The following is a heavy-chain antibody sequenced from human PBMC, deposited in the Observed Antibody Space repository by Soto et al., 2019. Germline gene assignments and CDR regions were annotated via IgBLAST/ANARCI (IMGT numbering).Heavy chain of an antibody. J-gene: IGHJ5*02. V-gene: IGHV5-10-1*01. D-gene: IGHD3-9*01. CDR2: IDPRDSQT. Sequence: PVESLKISCKPSGYSFTDYSITWVRQMSGKGLEWMGRIDPRDSQTDYSPAFQGHVTVSADKSSCTAFLQWHRLTPSDPALYYCASPGSGYWLDPWGEGQLVTV. CDR3: ASPGSGYWLDP. CDR1: GYSFTDYS.